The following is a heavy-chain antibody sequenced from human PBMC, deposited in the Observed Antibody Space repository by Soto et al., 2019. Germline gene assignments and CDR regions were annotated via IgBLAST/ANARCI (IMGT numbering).Heavy chain of an antibody. D-gene: IGHD6-25*01. Sequence: QVQLVQSGAEVKKPGSSVKVSCKASGGTFSSYAISWVRQAPGQGLKWMGGIIPIFGTANYAQKFQGRVTITADESTSTAYMELSSLRSEDTAVYYCARSHIAAVYYYYGMDVWGQGTTVTVSS. CDR3: ARSHIAAVYYYYGMDV. CDR1: GGTFSSYA. V-gene: IGHV1-69*01. CDR2: IIPIFGTA. J-gene: IGHJ6*02.